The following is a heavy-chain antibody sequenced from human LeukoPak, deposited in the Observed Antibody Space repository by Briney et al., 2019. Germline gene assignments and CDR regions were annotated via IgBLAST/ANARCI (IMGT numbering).Heavy chain of an antibody. Sequence: GGSLRLSCAASGFTFSSYAMHWVRQAPGKGLEWVAVISYDGSNKYYADSVKGRFTISRDNSKNTLYLQMSSLRAEDTAAYYCVKRGRQGDYAYDSWGQGTLVTVSS. J-gene: IGHJ4*02. CDR1: GFTFSSYA. CDR3: VKRGRQGDYAYDS. V-gene: IGHV3-30-3*02. D-gene: IGHD4-17*01. CDR2: ISYDGSNK.